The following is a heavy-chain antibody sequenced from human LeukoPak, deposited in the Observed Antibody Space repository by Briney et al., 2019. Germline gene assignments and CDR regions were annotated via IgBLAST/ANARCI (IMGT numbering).Heavy chain of an antibody. J-gene: IGHJ4*02. Sequence: GGSLRLSCAASGFTFSSYAMSWVRQAPGKGLAWVSAISGSGGSTYYADSVKGRFTISRDNSKNTLYLQMNSLRAEDTAVYYCASRGHCSGGSCADYWGQGTLVTVSS. V-gene: IGHV3-23*01. CDR3: ASRGHCSGGSCADY. D-gene: IGHD2-15*01. CDR1: GFTFSSYA. CDR2: ISGSGGST.